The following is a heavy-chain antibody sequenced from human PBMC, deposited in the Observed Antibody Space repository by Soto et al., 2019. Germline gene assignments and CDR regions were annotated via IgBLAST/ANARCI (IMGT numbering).Heavy chain of an antibody. CDR2: IYHSGST. Sequence: SETLSLTCAVSSGFISSNWWSWVRQPPGKGLEYIGEIYHSGSTHYNPSLQSRVTISVDQSRTYFSLDLSPVTAADTAVYYCSSQTYSYAWHHWGQGIQVTVSS. D-gene: IGHD5-18*01. CDR3: SSQTYSYAWHH. V-gene: IGHV4-4*02. CDR1: SGFISSNW. J-gene: IGHJ5*02.